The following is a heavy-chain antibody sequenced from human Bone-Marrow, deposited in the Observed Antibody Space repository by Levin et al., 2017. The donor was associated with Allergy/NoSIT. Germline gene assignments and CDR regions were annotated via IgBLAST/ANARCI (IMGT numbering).Heavy chain of an antibody. Sequence: PGGSLRLSCAASGFSFTTYWMGWVRQAPGKGLEWVANIIQHGSEKNYLDSVKGRFTISRDNAKNSVYLQMNSLRAEDTAVYYCVREYGGPLDHWGQGTLVTVSS. J-gene: IGHJ4*02. CDR2: IIQHGSEK. D-gene: IGHD4-23*01. CDR1: GFSFTTYW. CDR3: VREYGGPLDH. V-gene: IGHV3-7*01.